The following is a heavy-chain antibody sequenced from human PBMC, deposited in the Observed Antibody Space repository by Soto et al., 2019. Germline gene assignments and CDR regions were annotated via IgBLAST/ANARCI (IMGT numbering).Heavy chain of an antibody. D-gene: IGHD3-16*02. CDR3: ARATFGGVIVIDY. CDR1: DDSISSYY. V-gene: IGHV4-59*01. Sequence: PSETLSLTCTVSDDSISSYYWSWIRQPPGKGLEWIGYIYYSGSTNYNPSLKSRVTISVDTSKNQFSLKLSSVTAADTAVYYCARATFGGVIVIDYWGQGTLVTVSS. CDR2: IYYSGST. J-gene: IGHJ4*02.